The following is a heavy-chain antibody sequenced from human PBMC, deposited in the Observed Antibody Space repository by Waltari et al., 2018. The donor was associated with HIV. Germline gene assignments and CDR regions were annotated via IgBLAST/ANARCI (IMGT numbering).Heavy chain of an antibody. CDR1: GASISSSSSY. J-gene: IGHJ4*02. CDR2: IYYSGGT. CDR3: ARRRVFSYDFDY. V-gene: IGHV4-39*01. D-gene: IGHD3-3*01. Sequence: QLQLQESGPGLVKPSETLSLTCSVSGASISSSSSYWGLIRQPPGKGLEWLGHIYYSGGTYSNPSLKSRLTVSLDTSKSQVSLRLRSVTAADTAVYYCARRRVFSYDFDYWGQGNLVIVSS.